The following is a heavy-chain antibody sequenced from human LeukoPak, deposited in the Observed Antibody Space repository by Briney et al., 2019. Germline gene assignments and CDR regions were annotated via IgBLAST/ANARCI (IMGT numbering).Heavy chain of an antibody. J-gene: IGHJ4*01. V-gene: IGHV3-30-3*01. Sequence: HAGRPLRLSCAASGFTFSSYAMHWVRQAPGKGLEWVAVISYDGSNKYYADSVRGRFTISRDNSKNTLYLQMNSLRAEDTAIYYRARQLIPTEINWGHGTLVTVSS. CDR2: ISYDGSNK. D-gene: IGHD4-11*01. CDR1: GFTFSSYA. CDR3: ARQLIPTEIN.